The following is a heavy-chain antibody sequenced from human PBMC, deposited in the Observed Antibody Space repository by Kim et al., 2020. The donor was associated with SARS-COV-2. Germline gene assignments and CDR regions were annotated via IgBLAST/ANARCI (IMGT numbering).Heavy chain of an antibody. J-gene: IGHJ4*02. CDR3: AKRPSGPRYCFEY. Sequence: YADAMKGRFTISRDNTKNTLYRQTNSLRAEDTDVYYCAKRPSGPRYCFEYWGQGALGTVSS. V-gene: IGHV3-23*01.